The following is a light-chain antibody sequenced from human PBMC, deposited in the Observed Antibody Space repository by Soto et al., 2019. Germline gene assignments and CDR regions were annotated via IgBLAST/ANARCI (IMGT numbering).Light chain of an antibody. J-gene: IGKJ1*01. Sequence: TLLTQSPVTLSVSPGEGATLSCRASEKINSNLAWYQQKPGQAPRLLIYGVSTRAAGVPARFSGSGSGTEFNLTISSLQSEDFAVYYCQQYDKWRTFGQGTKVEIK. CDR1: EKINSN. CDR3: QQYDKWRT. V-gene: IGKV3-15*01. CDR2: GVS.